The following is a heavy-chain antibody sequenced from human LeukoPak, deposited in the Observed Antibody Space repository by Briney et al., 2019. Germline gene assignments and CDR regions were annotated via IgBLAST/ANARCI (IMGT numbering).Heavy chain of an antibody. D-gene: IGHD6-6*01. V-gene: IGHV1-18*01. Sequence: VASVKVSCKASGYTFTSYGISWVRQAPGQGLEWMGWISAYNGNTNYAQKLQGRDTMTTDTSTSTAYTELRSLRSDDTAVYYCARHEKPGRYSSSSSLDYWGQGTLVTVSS. J-gene: IGHJ4*02. CDR2: ISAYNGNT. CDR3: ARHEKPGRYSSSSSLDY. CDR1: GYTFTSYG.